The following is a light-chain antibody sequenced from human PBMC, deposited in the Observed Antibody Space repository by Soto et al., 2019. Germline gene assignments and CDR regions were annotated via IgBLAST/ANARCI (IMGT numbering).Light chain of an antibody. Sequence: DIQMTQSPSSLSASVGDRVTITCRASQSISSYLNWYQQKPGKAPKLLIYAASSLQSGVPSRFSGSGSGTDFTLTISSLQPEDFATYYCQPSYSTRWTFGQGTKVEIK. CDR2: AAS. J-gene: IGKJ1*01. CDR1: QSISSY. CDR3: QPSYSTRWT. V-gene: IGKV1-39*01.